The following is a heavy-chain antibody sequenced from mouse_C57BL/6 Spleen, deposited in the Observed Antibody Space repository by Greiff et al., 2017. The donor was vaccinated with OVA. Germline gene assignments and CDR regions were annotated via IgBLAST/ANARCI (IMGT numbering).Heavy chain of an antibody. CDR2: INPYNGDT. Sequence: VQLQQSGPELVKPGDSVKISCKASGYSFTGYFMNWVMQSHGKSLEWIGRINPYNGDTFYNQKFKGKATLTVDKSSSTAHMELRSLTSEDSAVYYCARPVYGSSYFDYWGQGTTLTVSS. D-gene: IGHD1-1*01. CDR3: ARPVYGSSYFDY. V-gene: IGHV1-20*01. J-gene: IGHJ2*01. CDR1: GYSFTGYF.